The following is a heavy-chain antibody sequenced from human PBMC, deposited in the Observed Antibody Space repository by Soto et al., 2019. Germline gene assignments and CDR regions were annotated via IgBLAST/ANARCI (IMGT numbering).Heavy chain of an antibody. D-gene: IGHD3-10*01. J-gene: IGHJ5*02. CDR1: GFPFSNYW. CDR2: IDYDGSDT. CDR3: ARDPPYYYDSGSYWFDP. V-gene: IGHV3-74*01. Sequence: GGSLSLSCAASGFPFSNYWMHWVRQAPGKGLVWVSRIDYDGSDTNYADSVRGRFAIFRDNAKNSLYLQMNSLRAEDTALYYCARDPPYYYDSGSYWFDPWGQGTLVTVSS.